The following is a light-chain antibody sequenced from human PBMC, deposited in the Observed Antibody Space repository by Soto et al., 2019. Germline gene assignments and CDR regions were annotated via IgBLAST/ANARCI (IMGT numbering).Light chain of an antibody. CDR3: QQYGSSPTT. Sequence: EIVMTQSPATLSVSPGERATLSCRASLSVSGNLAWYQYKPGQAPRLLIYGASTRATGLPVRFSGGGSGTEFTLSISRLEPEDSAVYFCQQYGSSPTTLGQGTKV. V-gene: IGKV3-15*01. CDR2: GAS. J-gene: IGKJ1*01. CDR1: LSVSGN.